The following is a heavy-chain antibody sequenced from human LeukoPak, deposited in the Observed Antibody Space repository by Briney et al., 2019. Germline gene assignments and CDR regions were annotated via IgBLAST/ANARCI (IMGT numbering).Heavy chain of an antibody. D-gene: IGHD6-19*01. CDR3: ARDRSVSVAGTFDF. V-gene: IGHV3-66*01. CDR1: GFTVSSNY. J-gene: IGHJ4*02. CDR2: IYSGGST. Sequence: PGGSLRLSCAASGFTVSSNYMSWVRQAPGKGLEWVSVIYSGGSTYYADSVKGRSTISRDNSKNTLYLQMNSLRAEDTAVYYCARDRSVSVAGTFDFWGQGSLVTVSS.